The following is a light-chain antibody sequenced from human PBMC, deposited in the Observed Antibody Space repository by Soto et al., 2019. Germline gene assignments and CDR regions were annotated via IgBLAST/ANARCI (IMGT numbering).Light chain of an antibody. CDR1: QGISNY. J-gene: IGKJ3*01. Sequence: DIQLTQSRSPLSASVGDRVTITCRASQGISNYLAWYQQKPGKVPKLLIYDVSTLQSGVPSRFSGSGSGTDFTLTISSLQPEDVATYYCQKYNSAPLTCGPGTKVDIK. CDR3: QKYNSAPLT. V-gene: IGKV1-27*01. CDR2: DVS.